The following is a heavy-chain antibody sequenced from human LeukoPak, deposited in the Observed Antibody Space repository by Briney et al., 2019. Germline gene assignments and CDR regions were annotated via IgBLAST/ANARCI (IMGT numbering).Heavy chain of an antibody. J-gene: IGHJ5*02. CDR3: AREPPTTTGFDP. CDR2: IYYSGST. CDR1: GGSISSYY. V-gene: IGHV4-59*01. D-gene: IGHD1-1*01. Sequence: PSETLSLTCTVSGGSISSYYWSWIRQPPGKGLEWIGYIYYSGSTNYNPSLKSRVTISVDTSKNQFSLKLSSVTAADTAVYYCAREPPTTTGFDPWGQGTLVTVSS.